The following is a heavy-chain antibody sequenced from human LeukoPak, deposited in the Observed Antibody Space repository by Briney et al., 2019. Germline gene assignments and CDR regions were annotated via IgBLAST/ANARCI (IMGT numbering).Heavy chain of an antibody. CDR3: AKVGPNSIAVAGFLDY. Sequence: GGSLRLSCAASGFTFDDYAMHWVRHAPGKGLEWVSGISWNSGSIGYADSVKGRFTISRDNAKNSLYLQMNSLRAEDTALYYCAKVGPNSIAVAGFLDYWGQGTLVTVSS. J-gene: IGHJ4*02. CDR1: GFTFDDYA. CDR2: ISWNSGSI. V-gene: IGHV3-9*01. D-gene: IGHD6-19*01.